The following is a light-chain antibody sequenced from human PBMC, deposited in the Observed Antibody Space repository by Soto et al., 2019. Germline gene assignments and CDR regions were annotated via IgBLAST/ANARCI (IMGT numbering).Light chain of an antibody. CDR2: GAS. Sequence: ESVLTQAPGTLSLSPGERATLSCRASQSVSSSYLAWYQQKPGQAPRLLIYGASSRATGIPDRFSGSGSGTDYTLAICRLEPEDFAVYYCQEYGSSPITFAQGTRLEIK. CDR1: QSVSSSY. V-gene: IGKV3-20*01. CDR3: QEYGSSPIT. J-gene: IGKJ5*01.